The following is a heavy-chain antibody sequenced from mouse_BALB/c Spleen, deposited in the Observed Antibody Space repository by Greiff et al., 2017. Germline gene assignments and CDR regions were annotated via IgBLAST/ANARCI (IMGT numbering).Heavy chain of an antibody. CDR2: IDPETGGT. D-gene: IGHD2-14*01. CDR3: TRERYDGYFDY. CDR1: GYTFTDYE. V-gene: IGHV1-15*01. J-gene: IGHJ2*01. Sequence: VQRVESGAELVRPGASVTLSCKASGYTFTDYEMHWVKQTPVHGLEWIGAIDPETGGTAYNQKFKGKATLTADKSSSTAYMELRSLTSEDSAVYYCTRERYDGYFDYWGQGTTLTVSS.